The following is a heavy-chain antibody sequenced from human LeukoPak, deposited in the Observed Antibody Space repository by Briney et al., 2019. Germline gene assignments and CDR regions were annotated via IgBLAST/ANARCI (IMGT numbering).Heavy chain of an antibody. CDR2: IYYSGST. CDR1: GGSISSSSYY. Sequence: PSETLSLTCTLSGGSISSSSYYWGWIRQPPGKGLEWIGSIYYSGSTYYNPSLKSRVTISVDTSKNQFSLKLSSVTAADTAVYYCARREQEFFDYWGQGTLVSVSS. V-gene: IGHV4-39*01. D-gene: IGHD1/OR15-1a*01. J-gene: IGHJ4*02. CDR3: ARREQEFFDY.